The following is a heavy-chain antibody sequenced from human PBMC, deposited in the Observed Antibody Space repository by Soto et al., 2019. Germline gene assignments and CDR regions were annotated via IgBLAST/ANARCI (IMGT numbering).Heavy chain of an antibody. Sequence: QVRLVQSGTEVKKPGSSVKVSCKVSGGSFNSFPISWVRQAPGQGPQWMGGIVPVFGIANYAKEFPGRVTITADRSTTTSYMELSSLRSDDTAVYYCTKDKKSRAQEWALDYWGQGTLVMVSS. CDR1: GGSFNSFP. CDR3: TKDKKSRAQEWALDY. D-gene: IGHD2-15*01. V-gene: IGHV1-69*17. J-gene: IGHJ4*02. CDR2: IVPVFGIA.